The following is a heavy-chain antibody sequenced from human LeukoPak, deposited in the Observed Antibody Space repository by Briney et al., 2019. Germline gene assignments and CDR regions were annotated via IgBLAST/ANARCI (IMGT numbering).Heavy chain of an antibody. CDR1: GGSFSGYY. D-gene: IGHD3-22*01. J-gene: IGHJ4*02. CDR3: ARADPRGYYYDSSGYPTLDY. CDR2: INHSGST. Sequence: SETPSLTCAVYGGSFSGYYWSWIRQPPGKGLEWIGEINHSGSTNYNPSLKSRVTISVDTSKNQFSLKLSSVTAADTAVYYCARADPRGYYYDSSGYPTLDYWGQGTLVTVSS. V-gene: IGHV4-34*01.